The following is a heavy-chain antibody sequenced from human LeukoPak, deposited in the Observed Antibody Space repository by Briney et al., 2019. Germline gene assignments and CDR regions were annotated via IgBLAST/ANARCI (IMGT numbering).Heavy chain of an antibody. Sequence: PGGSLRLSCAASGFTFSSYGMSWVRQAPGKGLEWVSSISGSSSYIYYADSVKGRFTISRDNAKKSLDLQMNSLRAEDTAVYYCARDWETYCSGGSCSHFDYWGQGTLVTVSS. CDR2: ISGSSSYI. CDR3: ARDWETYCSGGSCSHFDY. D-gene: IGHD2-15*01. J-gene: IGHJ4*02. V-gene: IGHV3-21*01. CDR1: GFTFSSYG.